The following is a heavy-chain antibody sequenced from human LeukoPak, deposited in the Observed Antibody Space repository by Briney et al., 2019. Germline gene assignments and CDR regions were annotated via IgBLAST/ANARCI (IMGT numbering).Heavy chain of an antibody. Sequence: PSETLSLTCTVSGGSISSYYWSWIRQPPGKGLEWIGYIYYSGSTNYNPSLKSRVTISVDTSKIQFSLKLSSVTAADTAVYYCASQRPLDSWFDPWGQGTLVTVSS. V-gene: IGHV4-59*08. J-gene: IGHJ5*02. CDR1: GGSISSYY. CDR3: ASQRPLDSWFDP. CDR2: IYYSGST.